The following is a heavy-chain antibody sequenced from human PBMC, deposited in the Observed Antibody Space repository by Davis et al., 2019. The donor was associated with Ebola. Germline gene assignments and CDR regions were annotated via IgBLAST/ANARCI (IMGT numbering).Heavy chain of an antibody. J-gene: IGHJ3*01. CDR2: IYADGTT. Sequence: GESLKISCAASGFTVRSTFMSWVRQAPGKGLEWVSSIYADGTTYYADVVRGRFTISRDNSKNTLFLQMDLLRVEDTAVYYCASPLKVGSAVDVWGQGTMVTVSS. CDR1: GFTVRSTF. D-gene: IGHD1-26*01. V-gene: IGHV3-53*01. CDR3: ASPLKVGSAVDV.